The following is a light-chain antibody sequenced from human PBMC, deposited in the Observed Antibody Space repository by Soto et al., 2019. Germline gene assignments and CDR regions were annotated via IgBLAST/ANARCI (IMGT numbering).Light chain of an antibody. J-gene: IGKJ5*01. CDR1: QSISSW. Sequence: DIPMTQSPSTLSASLGDRVTITCRASQSISSWLAWYQQKPGKAPKLLIYDASSLESGVPSRFSGSGSGTDFTLTISSLEPEDFAVYYCQQRSNWPPITFGQGTRLEIK. CDR3: QQRSNWPPIT. CDR2: DAS. V-gene: IGKV1-5*01.